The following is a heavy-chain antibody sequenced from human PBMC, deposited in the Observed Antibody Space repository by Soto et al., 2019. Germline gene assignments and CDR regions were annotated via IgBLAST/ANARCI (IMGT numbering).Heavy chain of an antibody. Sequence: QITLKESGPTLVKPTQTLTLTCTFSGFSLNTRTVGVGWIRQPPGKALEWLALINWNDDERYSPSLKHRLTITKDTSRNHVVLTMTNFDPVDTATYYCAHRHDLGGFDIWGQGTTVTVSS. V-gene: IGHV2-5*01. CDR3: AHRHDLGGFDI. D-gene: IGHD2-15*01. CDR1: GFSLNTRTVG. J-gene: IGHJ3*02. CDR2: INWNDDE.